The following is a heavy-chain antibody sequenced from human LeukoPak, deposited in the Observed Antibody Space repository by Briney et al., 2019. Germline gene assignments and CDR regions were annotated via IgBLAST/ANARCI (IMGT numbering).Heavy chain of an antibody. V-gene: IGHV3-30*02. CDR1: GFTFSGYG. CDR2: IRYDGSNK. Sequence: PGGPLRLSCAASGFTFSGYGMHWVRQAPGKGLGWVAFIRYDGSNKNYADSVKSRFTISRDNSKNTLYLQMNSLRAEDTAVYYCAKDEVPAAWEGYYYYYMDVWGKGTTVTVSS. J-gene: IGHJ6*03. CDR3: AKDEVPAAWEGYYYYYMDV. D-gene: IGHD2-2*01.